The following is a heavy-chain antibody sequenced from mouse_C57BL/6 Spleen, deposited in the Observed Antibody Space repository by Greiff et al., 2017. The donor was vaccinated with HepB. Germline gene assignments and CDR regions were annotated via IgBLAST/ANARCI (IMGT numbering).Heavy chain of an antibody. CDR3: AAAQALYAMDY. CDR2: INPNNGGT. D-gene: IGHD3-2*02. Sequence: EVKVVESGPELVKPGASVKIPCKASGYTFTDYNMDWVKQSHGKSLEWIGDINPNNGGTIYNQKFKGKATLTVDKSSSTAYMELRSLTSEDTAVYYCAAAQALYAMDYWGQGTSVTVSS. CDR1: GYTFTDYN. V-gene: IGHV1-18*01. J-gene: IGHJ4*01.